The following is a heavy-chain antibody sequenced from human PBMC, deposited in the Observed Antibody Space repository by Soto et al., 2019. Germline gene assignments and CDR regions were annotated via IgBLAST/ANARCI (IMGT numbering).Heavy chain of an antibody. D-gene: IGHD5-18*01. CDR1: GFTFRSYA. J-gene: IGHJ4*02. CDR2: VTYDGSSG. Sequence: QVQLVESGGGVVQPGRSLRLSCEVSGFTFRSYAMHWVRQAPGRGLEWVATVTYDGSSGYYADSVKGRFTISTDNPKNTLYLQMNSLRVEDTAVYYCARDKGQVWFDYWGQGALVTVSS. V-gene: IGHV3-30*04. CDR3: ARDKGQVWFDY.